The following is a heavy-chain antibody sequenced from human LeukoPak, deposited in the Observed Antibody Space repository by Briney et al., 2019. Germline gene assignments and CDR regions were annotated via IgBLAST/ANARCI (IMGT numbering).Heavy chain of an antibody. CDR2: ISGSGDST. CDR1: GFALSNYA. V-gene: IGHV3-23*01. J-gene: IGHJ4*02. CDR3: ARRSGIAVAGAFDC. D-gene: IGHD6-19*01. Sequence: GGSLRLSCAASGFALSNYAMRWVRQAPGKGLEWVSGISGSGDSTYYADSVKGRFTISRDNSKNTLYLQMNSLRAEDTAVYYCARRSGIAVAGAFDCWGQGTLVTVSS.